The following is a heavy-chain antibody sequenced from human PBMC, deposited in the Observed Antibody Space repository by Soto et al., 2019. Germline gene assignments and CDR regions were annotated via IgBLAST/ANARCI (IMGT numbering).Heavy chain of an antibody. J-gene: IGHJ6*03. CDR1: GYTFTSYG. D-gene: IGHD2-2*01. CDR3: ARDRGVVVVPSATPKYYYYLDV. V-gene: IGHV1-18*01. CDR2: ISAYNGNT. Sequence: ASVKVSCKASGYTFTSYGISWVRQAPGQGLEWMGWISAYNGNTNYAQKLQGRVTMTTDTSTSTAYMELRSLRSDDTAVYYCARDRGVVVVPSATPKYYYYLDVWGKGTTVTVSS.